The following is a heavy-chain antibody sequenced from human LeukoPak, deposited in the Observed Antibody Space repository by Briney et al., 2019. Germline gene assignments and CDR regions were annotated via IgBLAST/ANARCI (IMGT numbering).Heavy chain of an antibody. D-gene: IGHD3-10*01. Sequence: PGGSLRLSCAASGFTFSSYAMSWVRQAPGKGLEWVSTISGSGFNTYYSDSMRGRFTVSRDNSKNTLYLQMNSLRVEDTARYFCVIGVRGSGDVWGKGTTVTVSS. CDR3: VIGVRGSGDV. CDR2: ISGSGFNT. V-gene: IGHV3-23*01. CDR1: GFTFSSYA. J-gene: IGHJ6*04.